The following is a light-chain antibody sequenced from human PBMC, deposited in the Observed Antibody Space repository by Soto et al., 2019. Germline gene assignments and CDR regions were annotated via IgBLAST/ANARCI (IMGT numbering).Light chain of an antibody. J-gene: IGKJ5*01. Sequence: DIVMTQSPDSLAVSLGERATINCKSSQSVLYSSNNKNYLAWYQQKPGQPPKLLIYWASTLESGVPDRFSGRGSGTDFTLTISSLQAEDVAVYYYQQYYSTPLTFGQGTRLEIK. CDR3: QQYYSTPLT. V-gene: IGKV4-1*01. CDR2: WAS. CDR1: QSVLYSSNNKNY.